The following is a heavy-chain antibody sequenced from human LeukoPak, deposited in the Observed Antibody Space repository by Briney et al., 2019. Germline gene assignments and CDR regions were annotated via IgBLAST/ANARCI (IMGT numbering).Heavy chain of an antibody. CDR1: GSSFTSYW. J-gene: IGHJ5*02. Sequence: GESLKISCRGSGSSFTSYWIGWVRQLPGKGLEWMGIIYPGDSDTRYSPSFQGQVTISADKSISTAYLQWSSLKASDTAMYYCARLRRDWFDPWGQGTLVTVSS. CDR2: IYPGDSDT. CDR3: ARLRRDWFDP. V-gene: IGHV5-51*01.